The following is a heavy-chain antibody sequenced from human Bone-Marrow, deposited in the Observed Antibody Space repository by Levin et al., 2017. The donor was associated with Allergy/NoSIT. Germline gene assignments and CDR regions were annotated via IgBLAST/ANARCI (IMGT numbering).Heavy chain of an antibody. V-gene: IGHV3-33*05. CDR2: LSYNANNE. Sequence: LSLTCAASGFTFSNSAMHWVRQAPGKGLECVAVLSYNANNEYYSDSVKGRFTISRDNSKKTLYLQMDSLRAEDTAVYYCAKDSGPGTATGSLHYWGQGTLVTVSS. CDR1: GFTFSNSA. D-gene: IGHD1-1*01. J-gene: IGHJ4*02. CDR3: AKDSGPGTATGSLHY.